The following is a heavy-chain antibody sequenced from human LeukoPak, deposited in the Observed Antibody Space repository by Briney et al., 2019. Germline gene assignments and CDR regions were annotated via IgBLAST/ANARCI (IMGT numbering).Heavy chain of an antibody. CDR1: GFTFSSYS. V-gene: IGHV3-48*01. J-gene: IGHJ3*02. Sequence: PPAESLRLSWVASGFTFSSYSMNWVRQAPGKGLEWVSYISSSSSTTYYADSVKGRFTISRDNAKNSLYLQMNSLRAEDTAVYYGARDPRRVVRDAFDSWGQGTMVTVSS. D-gene: IGHD2-15*01. CDR2: ISSSSSTT. CDR3: ARDPRRVVRDAFDS.